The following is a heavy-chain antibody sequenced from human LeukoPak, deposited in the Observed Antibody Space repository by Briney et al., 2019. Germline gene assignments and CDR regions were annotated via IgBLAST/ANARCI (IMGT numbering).Heavy chain of an antibody. D-gene: IGHD1-26*01. CDR2: IKNKASGYTT. CDR1: GFTFSDHY. J-gene: IGHJ4*02. V-gene: IGHV3-72*01. Sequence: GGSLRLSCAASGFTFSDHYMDWVRQTPGKGLEWVGRIKNKASGYTTEYAASVKGRFTISRDDSKNSLYLQMSSLKTEDTAVYHCTSGSDSGSYYWGQGTLVTVSS. CDR3: TSGSDSGSYY.